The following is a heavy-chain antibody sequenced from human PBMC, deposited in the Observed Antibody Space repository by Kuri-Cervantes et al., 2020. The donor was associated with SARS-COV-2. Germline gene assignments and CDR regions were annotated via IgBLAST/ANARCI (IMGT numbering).Heavy chain of an antibody. CDR1: GFTFSSYW. D-gene: IGHD6-13*01. V-gene: IGHV3-7*01. Sequence: GGSLRLSCAASGFTFSSYWMSWVRQAPGKGLEWVANIKQDGSEKYYVDSVKGRFTISRDNAKNSLYLQMNSLGAEDTAVYYCARDPAAGLYYYYMDVWGKGTTVTVSS. J-gene: IGHJ6*03. CDR3: ARDPAAGLYYYYMDV. CDR2: IKQDGSEK.